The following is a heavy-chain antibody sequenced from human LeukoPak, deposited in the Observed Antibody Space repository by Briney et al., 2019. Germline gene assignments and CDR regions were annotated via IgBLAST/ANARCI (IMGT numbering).Heavy chain of an antibody. V-gene: IGHV4-39*01. CDR2: IYYSGST. J-gene: IGHJ4*02. Sequence: SETLSLTCTVSGGSISSSSYYWGWIRQTPGKGLEWIGSIYYSGSTYYNPSLKSRVTISVDTSKNQFSLKLSSVTAADTAVYYCARRGDFGVVPTYYFDYWGQGTLVTVPS. D-gene: IGHD3-3*01. CDR1: GGSISSSSYY. CDR3: ARRGDFGVVPTYYFDY.